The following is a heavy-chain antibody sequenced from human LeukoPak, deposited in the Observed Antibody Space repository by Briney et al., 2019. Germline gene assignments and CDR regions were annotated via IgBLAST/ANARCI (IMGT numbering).Heavy chain of an antibody. D-gene: IGHD4-17*01. J-gene: IGHJ4*02. V-gene: IGHV3-48*01. CDR2: ISSSSSMI. CDR3: AREADYALDY. Sequence: GGSLRLSCAASGFTFSSYAMSWVRQAPGKGLEWVSYISSSSSMIYYADSVKGRFTISRDNAKNSLYLQMNSLRAEDTAVYYCAREADYALDYWGQGTLVTVSS. CDR1: GFTFSSYA.